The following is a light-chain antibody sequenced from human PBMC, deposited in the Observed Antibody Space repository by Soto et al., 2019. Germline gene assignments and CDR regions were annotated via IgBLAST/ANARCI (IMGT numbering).Light chain of an antibody. CDR1: QSVSSSY. J-gene: IGKJ5*01. CDR2: GAS. V-gene: IGKV3-20*01. CDR3: QHFGGTTFT. Sequence: EIVLTQTPGTLSLSPGEGDTLSCRASQSVSSSYIAWYQQRPGQTPSLLIYGASTRATGIPDRFSGSGSGTHFTLTISRLEPGDFAVYYCQHFGGTTFTFGQGTRLEIK.